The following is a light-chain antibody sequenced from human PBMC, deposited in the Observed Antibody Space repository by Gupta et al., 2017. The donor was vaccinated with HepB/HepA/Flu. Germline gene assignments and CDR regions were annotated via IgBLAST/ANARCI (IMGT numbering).Light chain of an antibody. CDR3: HQNAHFPYT. CDR2: WAS. V-gene: IGKV4-1*01. J-gene: IGKJ2*01. Sequence: DIVMTQSPDSLAVAPGERRTITCKSRQSVLYTSNRKNYLHWYQQKPGQPPRLLIHWASTRESGVPDRFSGSGSGTEFTRTISSLQAEDVAVYYCHQNAHFPYTFGQGTYLEIK. CDR1: QSVLYTSNRKNY.